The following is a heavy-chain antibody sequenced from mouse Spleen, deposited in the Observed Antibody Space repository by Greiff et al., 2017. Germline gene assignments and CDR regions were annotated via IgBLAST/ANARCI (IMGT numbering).Heavy chain of an antibody. CDR2: INSNGGST. D-gene: IGHD1-1*01. J-gene: IGHJ3*01. CDR1: GFTFSSYG. V-gene: IGHV5-6-3*01. Sequence: EVQVVESGGGLVQPGGSLKLSCAASGFTFSSYGMSWVRQTPDKRLELVATINSNGGSTYYPDSVKGRFTISRDNAKNTLYLQMSSLKSEDTAMYYCAREDYGAWFAYWGQGTLVTVSA. CDR3: AREDYGAWFAY.